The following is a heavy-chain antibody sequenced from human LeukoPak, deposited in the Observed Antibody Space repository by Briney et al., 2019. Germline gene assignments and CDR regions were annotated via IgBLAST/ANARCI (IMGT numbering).Heavy chain of an antibody. CDR3: ARSVPYGTTWYGRSDC. CDR2: IRHDGSTK. V-gene: IGHV3-7*01. J-gene: IGHJ4*02. Sequence: PGGSLRLSCTASGFPFYSYWMTWVRQTPGKGREGVANIRHDGSTKYYVDSVKGRFTISRDNAMNSLYPQIDSLRVEDTAIYYSARSVPYGTTWYGRSDCWGQGTLVTVSS. D-gene: IGHD6-13*01. CDR1: GFPFYSYW.